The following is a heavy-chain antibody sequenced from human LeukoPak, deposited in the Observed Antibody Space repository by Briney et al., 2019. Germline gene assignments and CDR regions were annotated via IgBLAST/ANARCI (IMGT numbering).Heavy chain of an antibody. Sequence: GGSLRLSCAASGFTFSSYAMSWVRQAPGKGLEWVSAISGSGYSTYYADSVKGRFTISRDNSKNTLYLQMNSLRAEDTAVYYCARGGVVIRDGDAFDIWGQGTMVTVSS. CDR3: ARGGVVIRDGDAFDI. V-gene: IGHV3-23*01. J-gene: IGHJ3*02. CDR2: ISGSGYST. CDR1: GFTFSSYA. D-gene: IGHD3-3*01.